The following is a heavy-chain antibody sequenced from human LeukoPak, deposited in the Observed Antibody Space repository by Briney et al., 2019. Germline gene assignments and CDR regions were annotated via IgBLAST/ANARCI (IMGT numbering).Heavy chain of an antibody. D-gene: IGHD3-16*01. V-gene: IGHV4-34*01. J-gene: IGHJ6*04. CDR2: INHSGST. Sequence: SETLSLTCAVYGRSFSGYYWSWIRQPPGKGLEWIGEINHSGSTNYNPSLKSRVTISVDTSKNQFSLKLSSVTAADTAVYYCARVRVYYDYVWGSTSPRYYYYYGMDVWGKGTTVTVSS. CDR1: GRSFSGYY. CDR3: ARVRVYYDYVWGSTSPRYYYYYGMDV.